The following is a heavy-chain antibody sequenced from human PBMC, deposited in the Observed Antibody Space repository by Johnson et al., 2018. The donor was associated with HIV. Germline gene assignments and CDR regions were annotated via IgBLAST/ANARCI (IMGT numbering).Heavy chain of an antibody. D-gene: IGHD2-15*01. J-gene: IGHJ3*02. CDR2: ITSKTDGGTT. CDR1: GFTFSSYA. Sequence: EKLVESGGGLVQPGGSLRLSCAASGFTFSSYAMHWVRQAPGKGLEWVGRITSKTDGGTTDYAAPVKGSFTISRDDSKNTLYLQMNSRKTEDTAVYYCTTLGYCSGGSCDSGRGVDIWGQGTMVTVSS. V-gene: IGHV3-15*01. CDR3: TTLGYCSGGSCDSGRGVDI.